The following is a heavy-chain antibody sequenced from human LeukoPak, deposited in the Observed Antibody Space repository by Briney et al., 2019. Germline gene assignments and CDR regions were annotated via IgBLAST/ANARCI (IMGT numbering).Heavy chain of an antibody. CDR2: IKSKTDGGTT. CDR1: GFTFSNAW. D-gene: IGHD3-16*01. CDR3: TTDENYDYVWGSSAGGDY. Sequence: GGSLRLSCAASGFTFSNAWMNWVRQAPGKGLEWVGRIKSKTDGGTTDYAAPVKGRFTISRDDSKNTLYLQMNSLKTEDTAVYYCTTDENYDYVWGSSAGGDYWGQGTLVTVSS. J-gene: IGHJ4*02. V-gene: IGHV3-15*07.